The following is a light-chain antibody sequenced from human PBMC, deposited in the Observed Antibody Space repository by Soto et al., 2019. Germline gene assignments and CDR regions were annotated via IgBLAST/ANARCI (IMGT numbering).Light chain of an antibody. V-gene: IGLV1-44*01. Sequence: QSVLTQPPSASGTPWQRVTISCSGSSSNIGSKTVNWYQQLPGTVPKLLIYNSYQRPSGVPDRFSASKSGTSASLAISGLQSEDEADYYCSSWDASLNGYVFGTGTKLTVL. J-gene: IGLJ1*01. CDR3: SSWDASLNGYV. CDR2: NSY. CDR1: SSNIGSKT.